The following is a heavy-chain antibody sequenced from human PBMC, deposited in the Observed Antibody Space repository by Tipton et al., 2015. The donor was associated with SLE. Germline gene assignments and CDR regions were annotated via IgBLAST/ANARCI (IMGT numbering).Heavy chain of an antibody. CDR1: GGSISSGSYY. J-gene: IGHJ4*02. V-gene: IGHV4-61*02. CDR2: IYTSEST. CDR3: ARDLAYCSSTSCFDYFDY. Sequence: LRLSCTVSGGSISSGSYYWSWIRQPAGKGLEWVGRIYTSESTNYNPSLKSRVTISVDTSTNQFSLKLSSVTAADTAVYYCARDLAYCSSTSCFDYFDYWGQGTLVTVSS. D-gene: IGHD2-2*01.